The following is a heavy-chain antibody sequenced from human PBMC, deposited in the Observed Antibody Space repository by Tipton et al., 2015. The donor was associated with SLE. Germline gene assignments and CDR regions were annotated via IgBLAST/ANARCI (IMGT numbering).Heavy chain of an antibody. CDR1: GFTFGRNA. CDR2: ISFDGVNK. V-gene: IGHV3-30*04. CDR3: ARWNGYDLWSGYYLDY. D-gene: IGHD3-3*01. J-gene: IGHJ4*02. Sequence: SLRLSCATSGFTFGRNAMHWVRQAPGKGLEWMAFISFDGVNKYYADSVKGRFTISRDNSRSSMFLQMNNVRAEDTAVYYCARWNGYDLWSGYYLDYWGQGTLVTASS.